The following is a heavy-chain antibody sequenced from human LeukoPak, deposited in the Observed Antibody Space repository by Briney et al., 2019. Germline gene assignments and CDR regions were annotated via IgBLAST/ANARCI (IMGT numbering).Heavy chain of an antibody. V-gene: IGHV3-66*01. CDR2: IYSGGST. J-gene: IGHJ4*02. Sequence: PGGSLRLSCASSGLSVSSNYMSWVRQAPGKGLEWVSVIYSGGSTYYADSVKGRFTISRDNSKNTLYLQMNSLRAEDTAVYYCASGFSSSPYFDYWGQGTLVTVSS. D-gene: IGHD6-6*01. CDR1: GLSVSSNY. CDR3: ASGFSSSPYFDY.